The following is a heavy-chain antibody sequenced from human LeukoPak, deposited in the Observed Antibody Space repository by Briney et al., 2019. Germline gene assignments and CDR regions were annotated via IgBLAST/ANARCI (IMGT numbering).Heavy chain of an antibody. J-gene: IGHJ4*02. CDR3: ASLGLTRGFDH. CDR2: INPNNGGT. CDR1: GYTFTAYY. D-gene: IGHD3-10*01. Sequence: GASVTVSCKTSGYTFTAYYVHWVRQVPGQGLEWMGWINPNNGGTNYAQKFQGRVTMTSDTSISSAYMELTRLTSDDTAVYYCASLGLTRGFDHWGQGTLVTVSS. V-gene: IGHV1-2*02.